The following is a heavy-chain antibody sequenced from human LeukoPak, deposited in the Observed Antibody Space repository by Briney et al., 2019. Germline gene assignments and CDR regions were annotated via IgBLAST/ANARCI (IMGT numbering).Heavy chain of an antibody. CDR2: IGTTGGTT. CDR1: GFTFSSFS. Sequence: GGSLRLSCSASGFTFSSFSMHWVRQAPGKALEYVSAIGTTGGTTYYADSVKGRFTISRDGSKNTLFLQMSSLRAEDTAVYYCVKEYGGNFDYWGQGTLVTVSS. V-gene: IGHV3-64D*06. J-gene: IGHJ4*02. CDR3: VKEYGGNFDY. D-gene: IGHD4-23*01.